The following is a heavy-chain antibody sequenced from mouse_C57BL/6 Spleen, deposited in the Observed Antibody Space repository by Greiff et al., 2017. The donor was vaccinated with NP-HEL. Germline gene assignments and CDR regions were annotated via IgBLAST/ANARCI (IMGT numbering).Heavy chain of an antibody. V-gene: IGHV1-15*01. D-gene: IGHD4-1*01. J-gene: IGHJ3*01. CDR3: TRGANWWGAFAY. Sequence: QVQLKESGAELVRPGASVTLSCKASGYTFTDYEMNWVKQTPVHGLELIGAIDPETGGTAYNQKFKGKAILTADKSSSTAYMELRSLTSEDSAVYFCTRGANWWGAFAYWGQGTLVTVSA. CDR1: GYTFTDYE. CDR2: IDPETGGT.